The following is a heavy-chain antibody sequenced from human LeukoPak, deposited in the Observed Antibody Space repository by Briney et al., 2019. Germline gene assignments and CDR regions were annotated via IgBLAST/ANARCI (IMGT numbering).Heavy chain of an antibody. J-gene: IGHJ3*02. D-gene: IGHD5-18*01. CDR2: MSAYNGKT. CDR1: GYTFTNYY. Sequence: ASVKVSCKASGYTFTNYYIHWVRQAPGQGLEWMGWMSAYNGKTNYAHSLQGRVTVTADTSTSTAYMELRSLRSEDTAVYYCARGMGYSYGHPQGAFDIWGQGTMVTVSS. CDR3: ARGMGYSYGHPQGAFDI. V-gene: IGHV1-18*04.